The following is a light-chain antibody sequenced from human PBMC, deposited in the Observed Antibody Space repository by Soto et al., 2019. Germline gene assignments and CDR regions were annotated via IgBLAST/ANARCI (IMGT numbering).Light chain of an antibody. Sequence: QSVLTQPRSVSGSPGQSVTISCTGTSNDVGGYNFVSWYQQHPGKVPKLFIYDVSRRPSGDPDRFSGSKSGNTASLTISGLQAADEADYYCSSYAGSYTLVFGGGTKLTVL. CDR2: DVS. CDR3: SSYAGSYTLV. V-gene: IGLV2-11*01. J-gene: IGLJ2*01. CDR1: SNDVGGYNF.